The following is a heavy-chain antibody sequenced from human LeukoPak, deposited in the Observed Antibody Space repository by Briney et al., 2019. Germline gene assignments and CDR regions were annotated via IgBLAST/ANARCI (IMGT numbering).Heavy chain of an antibody. CDR3: AKDRAKPIVVVPAAMRPLGGFDY. CDR1: GFTFSSYG. CDR2: ISYDGSNK. V-gene: IGHV3-30*18. D-gene: IGHD2-2*01. J-gene: IGHJ4*02. Sequence: PGGSLRLSCAASGFTFSSYGMHWVRQAPGKGLEWVAVISYDGSNKYYADSVKGRFTISRDNSKNTLYLQMNSLRAEDTAVYYCAKDRAKPIVVVPAAMRPLGGFDYWGQGTLVTVSS.